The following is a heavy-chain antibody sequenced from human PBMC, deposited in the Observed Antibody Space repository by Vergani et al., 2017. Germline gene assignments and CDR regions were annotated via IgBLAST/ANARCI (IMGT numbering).Heavy chain of an antibody. D-gene: IGHD6-19*01. V-gene: IGHV3-9*01. CDR1: GFTFSSYA. Sequence: EVQLLESGGGLVQPGGSLRLSCAASGFTFSSYAMSWVRQAPGKGLEWVSGISWNSGSIAYADSVKGRFTISRANAKNSLYLQMNSLRAEDTAVYYCARGRLGSGWYNWFDPWGQGTLVTVSS. CDR2: ISWNSGSI. CDR3: ARGRLGSGWYNWFDP. J-gene: IGHJ5*02.